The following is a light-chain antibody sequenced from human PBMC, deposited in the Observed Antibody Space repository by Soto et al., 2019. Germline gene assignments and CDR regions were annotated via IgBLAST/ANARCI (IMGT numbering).Light chain of an antibody. CDR2: KAS. V-gene: IGKV1-5*03. CDR3: QQYNSYRT. Sequence: IQMTQSPSTLSASVGDRVTITCRASQTISNWLAWYQQKPGKAPKLLIYKASSLESGVPSRFSGSGSGTEFTLTISSLQPDDFATYYCQQYNSYRTFGQGTKVDI. J-gene: IGKJ1*01. CDR1: QTISNW.